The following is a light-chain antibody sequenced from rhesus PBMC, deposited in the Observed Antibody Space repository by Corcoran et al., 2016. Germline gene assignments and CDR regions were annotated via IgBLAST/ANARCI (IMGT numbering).Light chain of an antibody. V-gene: IGKV3-42*01. CDR2: GAY. CDR3: QQDYSWPLT. Sequence: EIVMTQSPAPLSSSSGERANLSCKASQSASRSLVWYQQKLGQAPKNLNDGAYITATGIPGRCSGSGYGTEFKLTFTSLDPDDVEVYSCQQDYSWPLTFGGGTKVELQ. CDR1: QSASRS. J-gene: IGKJ4*01.